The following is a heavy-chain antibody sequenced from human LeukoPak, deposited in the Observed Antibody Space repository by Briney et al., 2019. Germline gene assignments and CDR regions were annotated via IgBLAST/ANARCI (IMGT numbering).Heavy chain of an antibody. CDR2: MKQDGSEK. J-gene: IGHJ4*02. CDR3: ARDLGHSGYDLYDY. Sequence: GGSLRLSCAASGITFSSYWVNWVRQAPGKGLEWVANMKQDGSEKYYVDSVKGRFTISRDNAKNSLYLQMNSLRDEDTAVYYCARDLGHSGYDLYDYWGQGTLVTVSS. V-gene: IGHV3-7*01. CDR1: GITFSSYW. D-gene: IGHD5-12*01.